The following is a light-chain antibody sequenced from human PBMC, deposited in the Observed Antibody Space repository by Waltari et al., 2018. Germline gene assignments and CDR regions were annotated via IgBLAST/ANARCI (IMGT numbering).Light chain of an antibody. V-gene: IGKV2-30*01. Sequence: DVVMTQSPLSLPVTLGQPASISCRSGESLVESDGDAYLSWFQQRPGQSPRRLISKVSKRDSGVPDRFSGSQSGSEFTLKISSVEAEDAGVYYCMQGKYWPRTFDQGTKVEIK. CDR1: ESLVESDGDAY. CDR3: MQGKYWPRT. CDR2: KVS. J-gene: IGKJ1*01.